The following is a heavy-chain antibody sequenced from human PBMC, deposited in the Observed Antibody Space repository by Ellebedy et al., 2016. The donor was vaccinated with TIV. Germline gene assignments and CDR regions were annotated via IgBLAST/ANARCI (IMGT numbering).Heavy chain of an antibody. CDR2: ISRTSNYT. D-gene: IGHD2-15*01. CDR3: AGGVALDY. V-gene: IGHV3-21*05. Sequence: GESLKISCAASGFTFSTYTMNWVRQAPGKGLEWVSHISRTSNYTWYADSVRGRFTISRDNTKDSLYLQLNSLRAEDTAVYYCAGGVALDYWGQGALVTVSS. CDR1: GFTFSTYT. J-gene: IGHJ4*02.